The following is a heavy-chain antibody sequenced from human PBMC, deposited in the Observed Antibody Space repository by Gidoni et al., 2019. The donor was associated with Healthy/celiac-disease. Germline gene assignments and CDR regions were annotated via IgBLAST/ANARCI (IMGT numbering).Heavy chain of an antibody. J-gene: IGHJ3*02. CDR1: GFTFSNYG. Sequence: QVQLVESGGGVVQPGRSLRPSCAASGFTFSNYGTHWVRQAPGKGLEWVAVIWYDGTNKYYADSVKGRFTISRDNSKNTLYLQMNSLRAEDTAVYYCARATDAFDIWGHGTVVTVSS. CDR2: IWYDGTNK. V-gene: IGHV3-33*01. CDR3: ARATDAFDI.